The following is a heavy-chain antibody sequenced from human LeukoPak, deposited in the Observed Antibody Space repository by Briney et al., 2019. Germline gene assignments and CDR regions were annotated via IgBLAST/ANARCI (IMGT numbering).Heavy chain of an antibody. CDR1: GYSLSSGYY. D-gene: IGHD3-22*01. Sequence: SETLSLTCAVSGYSLSSGYYWGWIRQPPGKGLEWIGIIHHSGATSYNPSLKSRVTISVDTSKKQFSLNLTSVSAADTPVYYCARDDTSDFSWYWGQGTLVTVSS. CDR3: ARDDTSDFSWY. J-gene: IGHJ4*02. V-gene: IGHV4-38-2*02. CDR2: IHHSGAT.